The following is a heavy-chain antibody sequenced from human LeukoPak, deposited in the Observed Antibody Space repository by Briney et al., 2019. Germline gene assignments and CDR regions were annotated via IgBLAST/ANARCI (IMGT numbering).Heavy chain of an antibody. Sequence: GASVKVSCKASGYTFTGYYMHWVRQAPGQGLEWMGWINPNSGGTNYAQKFQGRVTMTRDTSISTAYMELSRLRSDDTAVYYCARGDCSSTSCPDSAKDAFDIWGQGTMVTVSS. J-gene: IGHJ3*02. CDR3: ARGDCSSTSCPDSAKDAFDI. CDR1: GYTFTGYY. D-gene: IGHD2-2*01. CDR2: INPNSGGT. V-gene: IGHV1-2*02.